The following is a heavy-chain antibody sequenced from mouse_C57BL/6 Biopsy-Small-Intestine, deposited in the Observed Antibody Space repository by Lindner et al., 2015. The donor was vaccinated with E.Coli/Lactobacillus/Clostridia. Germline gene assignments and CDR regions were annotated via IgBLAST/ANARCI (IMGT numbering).Heavy chain of an antibody. D-gene: IGHD2-3*01. CDR2: INPGSGGT. CDR3: ARSGGYYDY. J-gene: IGHJ2*01. Sequence: VQLQESGAELVRPGTSVKVSCKASGYAFTDYLMEWVKQRPGQGLEWIGVINPGSGGTNYNEKFKGKATLTADKSSSTAYMQLSSLTSEDSAVYFCARSGGYYDYWGQGTTLTVSS. V-gene: IGHV1-54*01. CDR1: GYAFTDYL.